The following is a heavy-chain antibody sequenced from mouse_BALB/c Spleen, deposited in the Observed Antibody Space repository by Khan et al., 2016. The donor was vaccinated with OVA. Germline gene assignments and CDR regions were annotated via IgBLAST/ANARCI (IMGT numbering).Heavy chain of an antibody. CDR2: ISYRGGT. D-gene: IGHD1-1*01. CDR1: GYSITSGYA. J-gene: IGHJ2*01. V-gene: IGHV3-2*02. Sequence: EVQLQESGPGLVKPSQSLSLTCTVTGYSITSGYAWNWIRQFPGNKLEWMGYISYRGGTSYNPSLKSRISITRDTSKNQFFLQLNSVTTEDTATYCCARENYYGYYFNYWGQGTTLTFSS. CDR3: ARENYYGYYFNY.